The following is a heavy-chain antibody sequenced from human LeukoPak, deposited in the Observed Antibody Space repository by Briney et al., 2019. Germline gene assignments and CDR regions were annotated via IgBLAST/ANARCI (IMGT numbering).Heavy chain of an antibody. J-gene: IGHJ4*02. CDR3: ATSLWELRYFDY. Sequence: SETLSLTCAVSGGSISSSNWWSWVRQPPGKGLEWIGEIYHSGSTNYNPSLKSRVTISVDKSKNQFSLKLSSVTAADTAVYYCATSLWELRYFDYWGQGTLVTVSS. D-gene: IGHD1-26*01. CDR2: IYHSGST. CDR1: GGSISSSNW. V-gene: IGHV4-4*02.